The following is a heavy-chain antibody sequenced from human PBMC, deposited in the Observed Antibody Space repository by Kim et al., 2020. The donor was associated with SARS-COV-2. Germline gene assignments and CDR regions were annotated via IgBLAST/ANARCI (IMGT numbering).Heavy chain of an antibody. CDR3: ARDLGDYYDSSGYYPDV. CDR2: IIPIFGTA. J-gene: IGHJ6*02. Sequence: SVKVSCKASGGTFSSYAISWVRQAPGQGLEWMGGIIPIFGTANYAQKFQGRVTITADESTSTAYMELSSLRSEDTAVYYCARDLGDYYDSSGYYPDVWGQGTTVTVSS. D-gene: IGHD3-22*01. CDR1: GGTFSSYA. V-gene: IGHV1-69*13.